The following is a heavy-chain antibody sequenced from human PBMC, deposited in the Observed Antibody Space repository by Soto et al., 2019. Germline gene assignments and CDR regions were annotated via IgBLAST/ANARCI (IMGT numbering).Heavy chain of an antibody. D-gene: IGHD2-15*01. CDR2: VHSSGGT. CDR3: PGVVVGATRQTGSDH. V-gene: IGHV4-39*01. Sequence: QLLESGPGLVKPSETLSLTCTVSTCSITSGDYFWGWIRQPPGKGLEFIGSVHSSGGTYYSPSLPSRASISIDKSNNQFSLKLTSVTTADTAVYSCPGVVVGATRQTGSDHWGQGTLITVS. J-gene: IGHJ4*02. CDR1: TCSITSGDYF.